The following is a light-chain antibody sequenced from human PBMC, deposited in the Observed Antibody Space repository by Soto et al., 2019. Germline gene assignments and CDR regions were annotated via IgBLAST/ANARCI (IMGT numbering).Light chain of an antibody. CDR2: GAS. CDR1: QSVRGS. CDR3: QQYNNWPRT. V-gene: IGKV3D-15*01. Sequence: EIVMTQSPATLSVSPGERATLSCRASQSVRGSLAWYQQKPGQAPRLLIYGASTRASDIPARFSGSGSETEFTLTITSLQFEDFAVYYCQQYNNWPRTFGQGTKVEIK. J-gene: IGKJ1*01.